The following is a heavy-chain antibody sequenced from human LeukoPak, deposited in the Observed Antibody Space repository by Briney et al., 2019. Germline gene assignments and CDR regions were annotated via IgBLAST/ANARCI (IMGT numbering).Heavy chain of an antibody. J-gene: IGHJ4*02. V-gene: IGHV3-21*01. CDR2: ISSSSSYI. CDR3: ARVGYDSSGYPDHLDY. D-gene: IGHD3-22*01. CDR1: GFTFSSYS. Sequence: GGSLRLSCAASGFTFSSYSMNWVRQAPGKGLEWVSSISSSSSYIYYADSVKGRFTISRDNAKNSLYLQMNSLRAEDTAVYYCARVGYDSSGYPDHLDYWGQGTLVTVSS.